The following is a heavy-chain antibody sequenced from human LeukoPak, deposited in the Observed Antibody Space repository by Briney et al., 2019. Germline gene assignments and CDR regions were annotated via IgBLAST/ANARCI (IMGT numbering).Heavy chain of an antibody. J-gene: IGHJ4*02. D-gene: IGHD4/OR15-4a*01. V-gene: IGHV3-66*01. CDR3: ARDLYDYGSY. Sequence: GGSLRLSCAASGFTVGSTYMSWVRRAPGKGLEWVSVIYSGGTTYYADSVKGRFTISRDNSKNTLYLQMNSLRTEDTAVYYCARDLYDYGSYWGQGTLVTVSS. CDR1: GFTVGSTY. CDR2: IYSGGTT.